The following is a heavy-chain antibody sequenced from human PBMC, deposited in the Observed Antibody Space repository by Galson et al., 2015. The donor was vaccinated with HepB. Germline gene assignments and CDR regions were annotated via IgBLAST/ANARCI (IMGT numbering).Heavy chain of an antibody. Sequence: SLRLSCAASGFTFSSYNMIWIRQAPGKGLEYVTSINRNSRYIYKAESMSGRFTISRDNTKDSVYLQMSTLRIDDTAIYYCARINNDAFDIWGQGTLVTVSS. CDR2: INRNSRYI. CDR1: GFTFSSYN. V-gene: IGHV3-21*01. J-gene: IGHJ3*02. CDR3: ARINNDAFDI. D-gene: IGHD1/OR15-1a*01.